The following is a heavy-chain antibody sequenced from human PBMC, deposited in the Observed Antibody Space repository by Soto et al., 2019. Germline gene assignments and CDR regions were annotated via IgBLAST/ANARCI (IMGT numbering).Heavy chain of an antibody. CDR2: IYYSGTA. Sequence: PSETLSLTCTVSGGYISSGGYYWSWVRQQPGKGPEWIGYIYYSGTAEYNPSLESRVAISLDPSKRHFSLRLNSVTAADTAVYYCARVTRRWYYFDTWGQGTLVTVSS. CDR1: GGYISSGGYY. CDR3: ARVTRRWYYFDT. D-gene: IGHD3-16*01. V-gene: IGHV4-31*03. J-gene: IGHJ4*02.